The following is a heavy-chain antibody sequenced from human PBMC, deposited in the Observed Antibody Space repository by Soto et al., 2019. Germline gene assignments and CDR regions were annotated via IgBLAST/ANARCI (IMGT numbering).Heavy chain of an antibody. V-gene: IGHV1-58*02. CDR2: IVVGSDNT. D-gene: IGHD3-9*01. CDR1: GFTFSSSA. CDR3: AADIYDILTAYQPKGFDP. J-gene: IGHJ5*02. Sequence: SVKVSCKASGFTFSSSAMQWVRQASGQRLEWIGWIVVGSDNTNYAQKFHERVTITRDMSTSTVYMELSSLRSEDTAVYYCAADIYDILTAYQPKGFDPWGQGSMVTVSS.